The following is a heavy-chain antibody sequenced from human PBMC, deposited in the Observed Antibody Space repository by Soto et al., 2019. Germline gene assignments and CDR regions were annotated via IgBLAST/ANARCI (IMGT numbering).Heavy chain of an antibody. Sequence: QVQLQQWGAGLLKPSETLSLTCAVYGGSFSGYYWSWIRQPPGKGLEWIGEINHSGSTNYNPSLKSRVTISVDTSKNQFSLKLSSVTAADTAVYYCARARIAAAEEKNFDYWGQGTLVTVSS. D-gene: IGHD6-13*01. CDR2: INHSGST. CDR3: ARARIAAAEEKNFDY. CDR1: GGSFSGYY. J-gene: IGHJ4*02. V-gene: IGHV4-34*01.